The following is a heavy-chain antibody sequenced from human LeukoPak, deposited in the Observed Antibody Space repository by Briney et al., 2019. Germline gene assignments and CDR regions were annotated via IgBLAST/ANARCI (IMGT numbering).Heavy chain of an antibody. CDR2: IYYSGST. Sequence: SETLSLTCTVSGGSISSSSYYWGWIRQPPGKGLEWIGSIYYSGSTYYNPSLKSRVTISVDTSKNQFSLKLSSVTAADTAVYYCAREGGAVAVHGNYYFDYWGQGTLVTVSS. J-gene: IGHJ4*02. V-gene: IGHV4-39*07. CDR3: AREGGAVAVHGNYYFDY. D-gene: IGHD6-19*01. CDR1: GGSISSSSYY.